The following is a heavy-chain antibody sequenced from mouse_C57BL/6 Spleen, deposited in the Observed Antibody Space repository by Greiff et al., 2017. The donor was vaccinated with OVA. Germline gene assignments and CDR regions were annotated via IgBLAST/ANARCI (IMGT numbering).Heavy chain of an antibody. CDR3: ARPSIYDGWTY. D-gene: IGHD2-3*01. J-gene: IGHJ3*01. Sequence: QVQLQQPGAELVKPGASVKLSCKASGYTFTSYWMHWVKQRPGQGLEWIGMIHPNSGSTNYNEKFKSKATLTVDKSSCTAYMQLSSLTSEDSAVYYCARPSIYDGWTYWGQGTLVTVSA. CDR2: IHPNSGST. V-gene: IGHV1-64*01. CDR1: GYTFTSYW.